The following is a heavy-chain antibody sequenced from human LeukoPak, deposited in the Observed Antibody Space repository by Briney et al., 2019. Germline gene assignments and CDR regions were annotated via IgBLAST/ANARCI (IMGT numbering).Heavy chain of an antibody. Sequence: GGSLRLSCAASGFTFSSYWMSWVRQAPGKGLEWVANIKQDGSEKYYVDSVKGRFTISRDNAKNSLYLQMNSLRAEDTAVYYCARVDVGGATREAFDIWAKGQWSPSLQ. J-gene: IGHJ3*02. CDR3: ARVDVGGATREAFDI. CDR2: IKQDGSEK. D-gene: IGHD1-26*01. CDR1: GFTFSSYW. V-gene: IGHV3-7*03.